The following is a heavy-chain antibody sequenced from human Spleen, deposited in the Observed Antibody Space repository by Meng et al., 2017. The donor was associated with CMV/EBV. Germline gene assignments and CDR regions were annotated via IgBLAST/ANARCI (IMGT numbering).Heavy chain of an antibody. CDR3: ARQGNYYDSSGYSPFDR. V-gene: IGHV5-51*01. CDR2: IYPGDSDT. CDR1: GYTFFNYL. Sequence: KVSCKGSGYTFFNYLIGWMRQMPGKGLEWMGIIYPGDSDTRYSPSFQGQVTISVDKSINTAYLRWSSLKASDSAIYYCARQGNYYDSSGYSPFDRWGQGTLVTVSS. D-gene: IGHD3-22*01. J-gene: IGHJ4*02.